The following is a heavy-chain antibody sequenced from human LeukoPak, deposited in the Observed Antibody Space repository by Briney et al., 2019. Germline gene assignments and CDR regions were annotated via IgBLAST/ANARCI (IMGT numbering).Heavy chain of an antibody. CDR1: GFTFGSYA. D-gene: IGHD3-22*01. CDR2: ISGSGGST. Sequence: GGSLILSCAASGFTFGSYAMSWVRQAPGRGLEWVSAISGSGGSTYYADSVKGRFTISRDNSKNTLYLQMNSLRAEDTAVYYCANPDYYDSSGYYFSGPVRYWGQGTLVTVSS. J-gene: IGHJ4*02. CDR3: ANPDYYDSSGYYFSGPVRY. V-gene: IGHV3-23*01.